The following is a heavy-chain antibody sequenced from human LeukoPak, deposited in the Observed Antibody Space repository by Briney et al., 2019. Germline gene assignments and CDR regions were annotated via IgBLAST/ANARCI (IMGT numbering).Heavy chain of an antibody. CDR2: IIPIFGTA. Sequence: ASVKVSCKASGGTFSSYAISWVRQAPGQGLEWMGGIIPIFGTANYAQKFQGRVTITTDESTSTAYMELSSLGSEDTAVYYCARDRSGGYDFWSGYLDYWGQGTLVTVSS. V-gene: IGHV1-69*05. J-gene: IGHJ4*02. CDR1: GGTFSSYA. CDR3: ARDRSGGYDFWSGYLDY. D-gene: IGHD3-3*01.